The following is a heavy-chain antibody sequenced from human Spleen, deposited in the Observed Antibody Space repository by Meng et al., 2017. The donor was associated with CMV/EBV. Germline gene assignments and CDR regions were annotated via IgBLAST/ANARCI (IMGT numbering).Heavy chain of an antibody. CDR2: ISGSGHST. CDR1: TFSNYA. D-gene: IGHD3-10*01. Sequence: TFSNYAMSWVRQAPRKGLEWVSAISGSGHSTYYEDSVKGRFTISRDNSKNTLYLQMNSLRAEDTALYYCAKDGDFGSGRLWLGYFDLWGRGTLVTVSS. J-gene: IGHJ2*01. V-gene: IGHV3-23*01. CDR3: AKDGDFGSGRLWLGYFDL.